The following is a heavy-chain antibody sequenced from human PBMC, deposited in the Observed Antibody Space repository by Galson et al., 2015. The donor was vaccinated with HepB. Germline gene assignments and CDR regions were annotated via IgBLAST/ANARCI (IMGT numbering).Heavy chain of an antibody. J-gene: IGHJ3*02. CDR3: ARDRVEWEPGDDAFDI. Sequence: SVKVSCKASGYTFTSYGISWVRQAPGQGLEWMGWISAYNGNTNYAQKLQGRVTMTTDTSTSTAYMELRSLRSDDTAVYYCARDRVEWEPGDDAFDIWGQGTMVTVSS. V-gene: IGHV1-18*04. D-gene: IGHD1-26*01. CDR1: GYTFTSYG. CDR2: ISAYNGNT.